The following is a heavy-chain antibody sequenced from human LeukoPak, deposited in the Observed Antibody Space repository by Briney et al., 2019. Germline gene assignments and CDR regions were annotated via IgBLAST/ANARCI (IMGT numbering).Heavy chain of an antibody. Sequence: ASVKVSCKASGYTFTDYYIHWVRPAPGQGLEWVGWINPNSGGTNYAQKFQGRVTMTRDTSISTAYMELCRLRPDDTAVYYCSRPRDEGGLYWNFDLWGRGSLVTVSS. CDR1: GYTFTDYY. CDR3: SRPRDEGGLYWNFDL. CDR2: INPNSGGT. J-gene: IGHJ2*01. D-gene: IGHD2-15*01. V-gene: IGHV1-2*02.